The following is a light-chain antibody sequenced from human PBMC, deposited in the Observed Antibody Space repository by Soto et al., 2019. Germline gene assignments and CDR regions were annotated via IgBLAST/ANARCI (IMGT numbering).Light chain of an antibody. V-gene: IGLV2-14*03. CDR1: SNDVGGYKY. CDR3: SSYSSNNILSYV. CDR2: EVN. Sequence: QSALTQPASVSGAPGQSITISCTGTSNDVGGYKYVSWYQQRPGTAPKIIMFEVNNRPSGVSDRFSGSRSANTASLTISGLQAQDEADYYCSSYSSNNILSYVFGTGTKVTVL. J-gene: IGLJ1*01.